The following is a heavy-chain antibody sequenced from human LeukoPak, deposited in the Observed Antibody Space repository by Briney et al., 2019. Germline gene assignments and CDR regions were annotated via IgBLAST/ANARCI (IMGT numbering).Heavy chain of an antibody. D-gene: IGHD6-6*01. Sequence: PGRSLRLSCAASGXTFTSYGMHWVRQAPGKGLEWVALISDDGKKKVYADPVKGRFTISRDNSKKTLYLQMNSLRPEDTAVYYCAKILRESMDWLDLWGQGTLVTVSS. CDR3: AKILRESMDWLDL. CDR1: GXTFTSYG. V-gene: IGHV3-30*18. CDR2: ISDDGKKK. J-gene: IGHJ5*02.